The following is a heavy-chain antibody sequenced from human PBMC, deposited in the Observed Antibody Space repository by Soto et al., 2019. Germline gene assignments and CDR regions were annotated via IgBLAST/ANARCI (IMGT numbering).Heavy chain of an antibody. V-gene: IGHV3-49*04. CDR2: IRRIAYGGTT. CDR1: GFNFATYT. Sequence: GGSLRLSCSASGFNFATYTMSWVRLTPGKGLEWVGFIRRIAYGGTTDYAASVKGRFTISRDDSRKIVYLQMSRLKIEYTAVYYCSRSLAIDFDSWGQGTLVTVSS. J-gene: IGHJ4*02. CDR3: SRSLAIDFDS.